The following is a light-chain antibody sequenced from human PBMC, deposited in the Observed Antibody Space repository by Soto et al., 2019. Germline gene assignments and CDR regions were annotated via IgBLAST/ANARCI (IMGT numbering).Light chain of an antibody. CDR2: GAS. V-gene: IGKV3-15*01. Sequence: EIVMTQSPATLSVSPGERATLSCRASQSVSSNLAWYQQKPGQAPRLLIYGASTRATGIPARFSGSGSGTEFTPTISSLQSEDFAVYYCQQYNNWPLLHPITFGQGTRLEIK. J-gene: IGKJ5*01. CDR1: QSVSSN. CDR3: QQYNNWPLLHPIT.